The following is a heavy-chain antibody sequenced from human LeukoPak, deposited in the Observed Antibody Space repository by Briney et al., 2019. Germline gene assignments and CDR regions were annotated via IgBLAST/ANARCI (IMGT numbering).Heavy chain of an antibody. V-gene: IGHV4-4*07. Sequence: SETLSLTCTVSGGSISSYYWSWIRQPAGKGLEWIGRIHASGSTDYNPSLESRVTMSVDTSKSQFSLRLSSVTAADTSVYYCAREGSMTARPFVSIDYWGQGTLVTVSS. CDR2: IHASGST. CDR1: GGSISSYY. J-gene: IGHJ4*02. CDR3: AREGSMTARPFVSIDY. D-gene: IGHD6-6*01.